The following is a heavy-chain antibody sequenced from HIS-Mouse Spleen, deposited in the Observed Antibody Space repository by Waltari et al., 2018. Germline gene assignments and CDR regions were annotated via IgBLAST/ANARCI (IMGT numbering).Heavy chain of an antibody. CDR3: ARDFHDFWSGYYGGDKKHDAFDI. CDR1: GGSISRYY. J-gene: IGHJ3*02. V-gene: IGHV4-4*07. Sequence: QVQLQESGPGLVKPSETLSLTCTVSGGSISRYYWSWIRQPAGKGPDCIGRIYTSGSTNYNPYLKSRVTMSVDTSKNQFSLKLSSVTAADTAVYYCARDFHDFWSGYYGGDKKHDAFDIWGQGTMVTVSS. D-gene: IGHD3-3*01. CDR2: IYTSGST.